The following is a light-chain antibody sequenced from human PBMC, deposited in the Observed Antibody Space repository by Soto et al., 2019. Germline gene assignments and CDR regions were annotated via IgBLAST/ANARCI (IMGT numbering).Light chain of an antibody. J-gene: IGLJ3*02. V-gene: IGLV1-47*01. Sequence: QAVVTQPPSASGTPGQSVTISCSGGTSNIGNNYVYWYQQLPGAAPKLLIYRNNQRPSGVPDRFSGSKSGTSAALVISGLRSEDEADYYCAAWDDNLSGPWVFGGGTKLTVL. CDR2: RNN. CDR1: TSNIGNNY. CDR3: AAWDDNLSGPWV.